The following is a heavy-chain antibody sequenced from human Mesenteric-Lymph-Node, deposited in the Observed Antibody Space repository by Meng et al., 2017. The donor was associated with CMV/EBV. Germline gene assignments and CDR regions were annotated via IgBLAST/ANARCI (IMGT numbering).Heavy chain of an antibody. D-gene: IGHD1-26*01. CDR2: IHHSGNT. CDR3: AREVGATSLFDY. CDR1: GGSTSSSNW. Sequence: GSLRLSCAVSGGSTSSSNWWSWVRQSPVKGLEWIGEIHHSGNTNYNPSLKSRLTISIDKSKNQFSLKLISVTAADTAVYFCAREVGATSLFDYWGLGTPVTVSS. V-gene: IGHV4-4*01. J-gene: IGHJ4*02.